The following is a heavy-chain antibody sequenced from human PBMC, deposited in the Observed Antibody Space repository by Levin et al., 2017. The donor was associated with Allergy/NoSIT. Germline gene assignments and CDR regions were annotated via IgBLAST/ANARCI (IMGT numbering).Heavy chain of an antibody. CDR1: GGSLSSTSYY. J-gene: IGHJ6*02. V-gene: IGHV4-39*07. CDR3: ARARCLWPCNAMDG. Sequence: SETLSLTCAVSGGSLSSTSYYWGWIRQPPGKGLEWIASIYYSGSTFHNPSLRSRVTISVDTSKNQFSLHLSSVTAADTAVYYCARARCLWPCNAMDGWGQGTTVTVSS. CDR2: IYYSGST. D-gene: IGHD2-21*01.